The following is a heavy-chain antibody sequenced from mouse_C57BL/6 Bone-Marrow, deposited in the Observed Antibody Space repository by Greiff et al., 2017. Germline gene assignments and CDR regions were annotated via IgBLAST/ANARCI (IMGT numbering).Heavy chain of an antibody. V-gene: IGHV5-17*01. Sequence: EVKLMESGGGLVKPGGSLKLSCAASGFTFSDYGMHWVRQAPEKGLEWVAYISSGSSTIYYAATVKGRFTISRDNAKNTLFLQMTSLRSEDTAMYYCAKLGQDYYAMDYWGQGTSVTVSS. J-gene: IGHJ4*01. CDR1: GFTFSDYG. CDR3: AKLGQDYYAMDY. CDR2: ISSGSSTI. D-gene: IGHD4-1*01.